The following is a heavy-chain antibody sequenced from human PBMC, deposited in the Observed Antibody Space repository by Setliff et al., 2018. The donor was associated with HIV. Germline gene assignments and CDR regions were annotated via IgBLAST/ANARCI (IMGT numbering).Heavy chain of an antibody. V-gene: IGHV4-34*01. Sequence: LSLTCAVYGGSFSASYWSWIRQAPGKGLEWIGEINHSGITHFNPSLDTRVTMFADTSKNQFSLRLSPVTAADTAIYYCAKGPRGLGLRYYFDYWAQGSQVTVS. CDR3: AKGPRGLGLRYYFDY. CDR2: INHSGIT. J-gene: IGHJ4*02. CDR1: GGSFSASY. D-gene: IGHD3-10*01.